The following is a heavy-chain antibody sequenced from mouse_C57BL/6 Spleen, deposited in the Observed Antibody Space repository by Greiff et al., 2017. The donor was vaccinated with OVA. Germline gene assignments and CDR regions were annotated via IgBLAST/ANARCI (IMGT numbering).Heavy chain of an antibody. CDR1: GFTFSDYG. J-gene: IGHJ4*01. Sequence: EVTVVESGGGLVKPGGSLKLSCAASGFTFSDYGMHWVRPAPEKGLEWVAYISSGSSPIYYADTVKGRFTISRDNAKNTLFLQMTSLRSEDTAMYYCARGQYYAMDYWGQGTSVTVSS. V-gene: IGHV5-17*01. CDR2: ISSGSSPI. CDR3: ARGQYYAMDY.